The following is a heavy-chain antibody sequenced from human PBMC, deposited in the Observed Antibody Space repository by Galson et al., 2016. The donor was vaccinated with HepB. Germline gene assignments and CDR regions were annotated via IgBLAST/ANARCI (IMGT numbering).Heavy chain of an antibody. D-gene: IGHD3-22*01. CDR2: ISGSGGST. CDR1: GFTFSSYA. CDR3: AKSPWYDSSGYYYFDY. V-gene: IGHV3-23*01. Sequence: SLRLSCAASGFTFSSYAMSWVRQAPGEGLEWISGISGSGGSTFYADSVEGRFTISRDKSKNTLYLQMNSLRAEDTAVYHCAKSPWYDSSGYYYFDYWGQGTLVTVSS. J-gene: IGHJ4*02.